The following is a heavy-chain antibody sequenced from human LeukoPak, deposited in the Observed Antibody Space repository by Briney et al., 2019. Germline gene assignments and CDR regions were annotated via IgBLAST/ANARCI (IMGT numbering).Heavy chain of an antibody. J-gene: IGHJ3*02. D-gene: IGHD5-18*01. CDR3: AKGGSTYAYDAFDI. CDR1: GFTFSSYV. Sequence: GGSLRLSCAASGFTFSSYVMHWVRQAPGKGLEWVAVISYDGSNENYADSVKGRFTISRDNSKNTLYLQMNSLRPDDTAVYYCAKGGSTYAYDAFDIWGQGAMVTVSS. V-gene: IGHV3-30*18. CDR2: ISYDGSNE.